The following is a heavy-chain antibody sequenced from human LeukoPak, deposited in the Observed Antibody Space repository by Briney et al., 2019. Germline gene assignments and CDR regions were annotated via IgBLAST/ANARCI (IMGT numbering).Heavy chain of an antibody. CDR3: AAAGTLPIYYYYYMDV. Sequence: SETLSLTCTVSGGSISSHYWSWIRQPPGKGLEWIGYIYYSGSTNYYPYFESRVTISVDTPKNQFSLKLSSVTAADTAVHYCAAAGTLPIYYYYYMDVWGKGTTVTVSS. V-gene: IGHV4-59*11. D-gene: IGHD6-13*01. CDR2: IYYSGST. J-gene: IGHJ6*03. CDR1: GGSISSHY.